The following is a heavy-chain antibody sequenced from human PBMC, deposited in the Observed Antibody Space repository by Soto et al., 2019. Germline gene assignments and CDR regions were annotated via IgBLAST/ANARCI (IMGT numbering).Heavy chain of an antibody. CDR3: AKDIRGRTAAAVYNWFDP. Sequence: SETLSLTCTVSGGSISSYYWSWIRQPPGKGPEWIGYIYDSGSTNYNPSLKSRVTISVDTSKNQFSLKLSSVTAADTAVYYCAKDIRGRTAAAVYNWFDPWGQGAQVTVSS. D-gene: IGHD6-13*01. V-gene: IGHV4-59*01. CDR1: GGSISSYY. CDR2: IYDSGST. J-gene: IGHJ5*02.